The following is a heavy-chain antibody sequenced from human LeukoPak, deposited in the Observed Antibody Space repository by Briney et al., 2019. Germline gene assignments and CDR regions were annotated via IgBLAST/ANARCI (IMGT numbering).Heavy chain of an antibody. CDR3: AREAGPDFDY. CDR2: IIPILGIA. Sequence: GGSVNVSCKASGGTFSSYAISWVRQAPGQGLEWMGRIIPILGIANYAQKFQGRVTITADKSTSTAYMELSSLRSEDTAVYYCAREAGPDFDYWGQGTLVTVSS. J-gene: IGHJ4*02. V-gene: IGHV1-69*04. CDR1: GGTFSSYA.